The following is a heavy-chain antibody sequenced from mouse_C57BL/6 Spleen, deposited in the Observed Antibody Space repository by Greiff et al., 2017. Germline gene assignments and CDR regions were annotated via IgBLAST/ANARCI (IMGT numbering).Heavy chain of an antibody. Sequence: QVKLQQPGAELVKPGASVKLSCKASGYTFTSYWMHWVKQRPGQGLEWIGMIHPSSGSTNYNEKFKSKATLTVDKSTSTAYMQLSSLTSEDSAVYYCARLDGNYEFAYWGQGTLVTVSA. V-gene: IGHV1-64*01. CDR2: IHPSSGST. D-gene: IGHD2-1*01. J-gene: IGHJ3*01. CDR1: GYTFTSYW. CDR3: ARLDGNYEFAY.